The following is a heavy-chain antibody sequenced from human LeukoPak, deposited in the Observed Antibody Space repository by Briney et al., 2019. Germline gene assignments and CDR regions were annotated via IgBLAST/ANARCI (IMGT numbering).Heavy chain of an antibody. V-gene: IGHV3-30-3*01. CDR3: ARDRSDYANDAFDF. J-gene: IGHJ3*01. D-gene: IGHD3-10*01. Sequence: GGALRLSCSASGFTFSSYAMHWVRQAPGKGLEWVAVLSYGGTNKYYADSVKGRFTISRENSQNTMFLQMNSLRAEDTAVYHCARDRSDYANDAFDFWGQGTMVTVSS. CDR2: LSYGGTNK. CDR1: GFTFSSYA.